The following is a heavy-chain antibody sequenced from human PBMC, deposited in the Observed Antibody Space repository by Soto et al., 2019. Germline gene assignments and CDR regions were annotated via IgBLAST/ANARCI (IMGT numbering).Heavy chain of an antibody. D-gene: IGHD6-6*01. CDR2: ISSSSSYI. Sequence: EVQLVESGGGLVKPGGSLRLSCAASGFTFSSYSMNWVRQAPGKGLEWVSSISSSSSYIYYADSVKGRFTISRDNAKNSLYLPMNSLRAQDTALYYCARIQLGYDDFDIWGQGKMVNVSS. CDR1: GFTFSSYS. J-gene: IGHJ3*02. CDR3: ARIQLGYDDFDI. V-gene: IGHV3-21*01.